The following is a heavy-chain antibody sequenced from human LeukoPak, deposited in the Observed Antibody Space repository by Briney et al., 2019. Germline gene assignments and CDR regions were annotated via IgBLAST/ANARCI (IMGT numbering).Heavy chain of an antibody. V-gene: IGHV3-30*04. CDR2: ISYDGSNK. Sequence: GRSLRLSCAASGFTFSSYAMHWVRQAPGKGLEWVAVISYDGSNKYYADSVKGRFTISRDNSKNTLYLQMNSLRAEDTAVYYCAKDSSGYYDWFDPWGQGTLVTVSS. D-gene: IGHD6-19*01. CDR3: AKDSSGYYDWFDP. CDR1: GFTFSSYA. J-gene: IGHJ5*02.